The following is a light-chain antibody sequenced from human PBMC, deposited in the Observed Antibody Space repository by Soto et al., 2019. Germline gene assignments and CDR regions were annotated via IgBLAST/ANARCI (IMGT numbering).Light chain of an antibody. CDR3: QQPNSFPHT. J-gene: IGKJ3*01. V-gene: IGKV1D-12*01. CDR2: AAS. Sequence: DIQMTQSPSSVSASVSDRVTITCRASQGISGWLAWYQQKPGKAPKLLIYAASSLQSGVPSRFSGSRSGTDFTLTISRLQPEDVATYYCQQPNSFPHTFGPGTKVDIK. CDR1: QGISGW.